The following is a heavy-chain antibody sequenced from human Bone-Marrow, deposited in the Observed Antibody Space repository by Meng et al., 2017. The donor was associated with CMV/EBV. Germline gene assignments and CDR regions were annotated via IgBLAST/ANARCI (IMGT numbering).Heavy chain of an antibody. J-gene: IGHJ4*02. CDR2: SNAGNGNT. CDR3: ARRRRITIFGVVPRGYFDY. CDR1: GYTFTSYA. Sequence: ASVKVSCKASGYTFTSYAMHWVRQAPGQRLEWMGWSNAGNGNTKYSQEFQGRVTITRDTSISTAYMELSRLRSDDTAVYYCARRRRITIFGVVPRGYFDYWGQGTLVTVSS. D-gene: IGHD3-3*01. V-gene: IGHV1-3*02.